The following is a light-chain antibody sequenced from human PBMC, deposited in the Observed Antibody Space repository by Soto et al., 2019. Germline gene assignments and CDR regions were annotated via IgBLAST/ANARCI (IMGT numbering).Light chain of an antibody. J-gene: IGLJ1*01. CDR3: ATWDDSLRGYI. V-gene: IGLV1-47*01. CDR2: RNH. CDR1: SSNIGSNY. Sequence: QSVLTQPPSASGTPGQTVTISCSGSSSNIGSNYVYLYQQLPGTAPKLLIYRNHQRPSGVPDRFSGSKSGTSGSLAISGLRSEDGADYYCATWDDSLRGYIFGPGTKVTVL.